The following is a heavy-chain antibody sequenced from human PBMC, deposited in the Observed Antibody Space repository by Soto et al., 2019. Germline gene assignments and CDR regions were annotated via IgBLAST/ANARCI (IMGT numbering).Heavy chain of an antibody. CDR3: AKGGRLVVVITTEYYYGMDV. Sequence: GGSLRLSCAASGFTFSSYAMSWVRQAPGKGLEWVSAISGSGGSTYYADSVKGRFTISRDNSKNTLYLQMNSLRAEDTAVYYCAKGGRLVVVITTEYYYGMDVWGQGTTVTVSS. CDR1: GFTFSSYA. J-gene: IGHJ6*02. D-gene: IGHD3-22*01. V-gene: IGHV3-23*01. CDR2: ISGSGGST.